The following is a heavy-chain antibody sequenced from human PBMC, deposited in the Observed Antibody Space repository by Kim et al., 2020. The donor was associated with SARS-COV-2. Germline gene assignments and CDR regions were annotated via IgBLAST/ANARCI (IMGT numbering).Heavy chain of an antibody. Sequence: TYYGDSVKGRFTISRDNPKNTLYLQMNSLRAEDTAVYYCAKVGSSGSFDYWGQGTLVTVSS. J-gene: IGHJ4*02. CDR3: AKVGSSGSFDY. V-gene: IGHV3-23*01. D-gene: IGHD3-22*01. CDR2: T.